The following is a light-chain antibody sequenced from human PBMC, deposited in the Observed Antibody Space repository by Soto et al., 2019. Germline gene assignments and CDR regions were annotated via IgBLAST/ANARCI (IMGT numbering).Light chain of an antibody. CDR1: NSNIGSNT. CDR2: SNN. V-gene: IGLV1-44*01. J-gene: IGLJ1*01. CDR3: AAWDDSLNGPF. Sequence: QSVLTQPPSASGTPGQRVTISCSGSNSNIGSNTVEWYQQVPGKAPKLLISSNNQRPSGVPDRFSGSKSGTSASLAISGLQSEDEANYYCAAWDDSLNGPFFGTGTKLTVL.